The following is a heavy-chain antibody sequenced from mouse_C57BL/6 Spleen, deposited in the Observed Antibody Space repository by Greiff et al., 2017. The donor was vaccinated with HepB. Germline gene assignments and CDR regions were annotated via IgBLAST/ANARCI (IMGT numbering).Heavy chain of an antibody. CDR1: GYSFTGYY. CDR3: ARRNYGTRYFDV. CDR2: INPSTGGT. Sequence: VQLQQSGPELVKPGASVKISCQASGYSFTGYYMNWVKQSPEKSLEWIGAINPSTGGTTYNQKFKAKATLTVDKSSSTAYMQLKSLTSEDSAVYYCARRNYGTRYFDVWGTGTTVTVSS. D-gene: IGHD1-1*01. J-gene: IGHJ1*03. V-gene: IGHV1-42*01.